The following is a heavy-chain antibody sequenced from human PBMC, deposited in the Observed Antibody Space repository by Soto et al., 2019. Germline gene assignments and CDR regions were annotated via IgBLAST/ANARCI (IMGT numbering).Heavy chain of an antibody. CDR2: IYYSGST. Sequence: SETLSLSCTVSGGSISSYYWIWIRQPPGKGLEWIGYIYYSGSTNYNPSLKSRVTISVDTSKNQFSLKLSSVTAADTAVYYCARELQFWPANFDFWGQGTAVTVSS. J-gene: IGHJ4*02. CDR3: ARELQFWPANFDF. V-gene: IGHV4-59*01. CDR1: GGSISSYY. D-gene: IGHD3-3*01.